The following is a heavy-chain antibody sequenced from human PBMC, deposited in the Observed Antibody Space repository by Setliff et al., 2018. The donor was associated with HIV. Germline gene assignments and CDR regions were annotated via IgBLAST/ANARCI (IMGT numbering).Heavy chain of an antibody. V-gene: IGHV3-21*01. D-gene: IGHD3-3*01. CDR1: GFTFSTYS. Sequence: PGESLRLSCEASGFTFSTYSMNWVRQAPGKGLEWVSSISSSSRSKYYADSVKGRFTISRDNAKNSLYLQMNSLTAEDTAVYYRARDVSWRVRTYIDYWGQGALVTVSS. CDR2: ISSSSRSK. J-gene: IGHJ4*02. CDR3: ARDVSWRVRTYIDY.